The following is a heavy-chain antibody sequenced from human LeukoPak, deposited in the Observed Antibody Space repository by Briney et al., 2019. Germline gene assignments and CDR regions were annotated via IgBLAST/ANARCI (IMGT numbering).Heavy chain of an antibody. V-gene: IGHV1-18*04. CDR2: ISAYNGNT. J-gene: IGHJ5*02. CDR3: ARGEGPEGLSAYSGYDGWFDP. Sequence: ASVKVSCKASGYTFTGYYMHWVRQAPGQGLEWMGWISAYNGNTNYAQKLQGRVTMTTDTSTSTAYMELRSLRSDDTAVYYCARGEGPEGLSAYSGYDGWFDPWGQGTLVTVSS. D-gene: IGHD5-12*01. CDR1: GYTFTGYY.